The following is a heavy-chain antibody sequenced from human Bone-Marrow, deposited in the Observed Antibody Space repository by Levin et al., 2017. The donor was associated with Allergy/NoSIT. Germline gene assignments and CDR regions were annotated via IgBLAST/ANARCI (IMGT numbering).Heavy chain of an antibody. J-gene: IGHJ5*02. Sequence: GGSLRLSCAASGFTVKNNYMSWVRQAPGKGLEWVSIIYTTGSTYLADSVKARFSTSRDISKNMVYLQMNSLRAEDTAVYYCARGDDEFDPWGQGSLVTVSS. CDR1: GFTVKNNY. CDR3: ARGDDEFDP. V-gene: IGHV3-66*01. CDR2: IYTTGST. D-gene: IGHD2-21*01.